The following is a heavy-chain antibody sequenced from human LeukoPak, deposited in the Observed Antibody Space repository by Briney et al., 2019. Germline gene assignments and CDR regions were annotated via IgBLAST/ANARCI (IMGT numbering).Heavy chain of an antibody. CDR2: IKEDGSEK. D-gene: IGHD3-3*01. V-gene: IGHV3-7*03. CDR3: TWGGSGYYAY. J-gene: IGHJ4*02. CDR1: GFTLSGYW. Sequence: GGSLRLSCAASGFTLSGYWMSWVRQAPGRGLEWVADIKEDGSEKCYVDSVKGRFTISRDNSKNTLYLQMNSLRAEDTALYYCTWGGSGYYAYWGQGTLVTVSS.